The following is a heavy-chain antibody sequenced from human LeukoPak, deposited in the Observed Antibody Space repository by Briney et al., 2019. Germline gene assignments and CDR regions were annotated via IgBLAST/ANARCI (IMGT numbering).Heavy chain of an antibody. CDR2: ISGGSSFT. CDR1: GFCFSSFS. J-gene: IGHJ4*02. V-gene: IGHV3-21*01. D-gene: IGHD6-19*01. Sequence: PGGSLRLSCAASGFCFSSFSMNWVRQAPGKGLEWVSYISGGSSFTYYVDSVKGRFTISRDNAKDSLYLQMNSLRAEDTAVYYCARDLGYSSGPNYWGQGTRVTVSS. CDR3: ARDLGYSSGPNY.